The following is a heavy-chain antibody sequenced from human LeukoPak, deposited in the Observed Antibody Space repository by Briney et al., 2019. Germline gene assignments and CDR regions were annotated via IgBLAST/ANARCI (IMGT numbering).Heavy chain of an antibody. Sequence: ASVKVSCKASGNTFTSSYLHWVRQAPGQGLEWMGIINPSGHSTSYAQKFQGRVTMTRDTSTSTVYMELSSLRSEDAAVYYCARNQGPLRGAFDIWGQGTMVTASS. CDR2: INPSGHST. J-gene: IGHJ3*02. CDR3: ARNQGPLRGAFDI. D-gene: IGHD1-14*01. V-gene: IGHV1-46*03. CDR1: GNTFTSSY.